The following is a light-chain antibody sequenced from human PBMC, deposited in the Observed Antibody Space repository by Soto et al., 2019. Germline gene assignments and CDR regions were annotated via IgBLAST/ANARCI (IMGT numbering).Light chain of an antibody. J-gene: IGLJ3*02. V-gene: IGLV1-44*01. Sequence: QSVLTQPPSASGTPGQRVIMSCSGSSSNIGSKTVNWYQHVPGTTPKLLVYSDNQRPSGVPDRFSGSKSGTSASLAISGLRSEDEADYYCAAWDDSLRVVFGGGTKLTVL. CDR3: AAWDDSLRVV. CDR2: SDN. CDR1: SSNIGSKT.